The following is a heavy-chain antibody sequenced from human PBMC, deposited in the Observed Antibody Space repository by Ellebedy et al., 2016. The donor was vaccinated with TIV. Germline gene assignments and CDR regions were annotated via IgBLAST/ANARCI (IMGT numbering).Heavy chain of an antibody. J-gene: IGHJ3*02. CDR1: GFTFRSYW. V-gene: IGHV3-7*01. CDR2: INQDGSEK. D-gene: IGHD4-17*01. Sequence: ESLKISCAASGFTFRSYWMSWVRQAPGKGLEWVGNINQDGSEKYYVDSVKGRFSISRDNAKNSVYLQMNSLRAEDTALYFCARDGSFGDYLSPRHAFNMWGQGTMVTVSS. CDR3: ARDGSFGDYLSPRHAFNM.